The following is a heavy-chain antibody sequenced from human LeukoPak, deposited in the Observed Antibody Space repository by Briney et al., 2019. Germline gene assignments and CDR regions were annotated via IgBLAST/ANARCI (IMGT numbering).Heavy chain of an antibody. J-gene: IGHJ4*02. Sequence: PGGSLRLSCAASGFTFSSYAMSWVRQAPGKGLEWVAGISDTAGRTNYADSVKGRFTISRDNPKNTLYLQMNSLRAEDTAVYFCAKRGVVIRVILVGFHKQAYYFDSWGQGALVTVSS. V-gene: IGHV3-23*01. CDR1: GFTFSSYA. CDR3: AKRGVVIRVILVGFHKQAYYFDS. D-gene: IGHD3-22*01. CDR2: ISDTAGRT.